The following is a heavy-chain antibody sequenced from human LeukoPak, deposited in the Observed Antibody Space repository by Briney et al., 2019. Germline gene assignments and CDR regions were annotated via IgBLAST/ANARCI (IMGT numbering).Heavy chain of an antibody. CDR3: ARTWIQLWLLYY. D-gene: IGHD5-18*01. J-gene: IGHJ4*02. CDR1: GGSISSSSYY. V-gene: IGHV4-39*01. CDR2: IYYSGST. Sequence: SETLSLTCTVSGGSISSSSYYCGWIRQPPGKGLEWIGSIYYSGSTYYNPSLKSRVTIYVDTSKNQFSLKLSSVTAADTAVYYCARTWIQLWLLYYWGQGTLVTVSS.